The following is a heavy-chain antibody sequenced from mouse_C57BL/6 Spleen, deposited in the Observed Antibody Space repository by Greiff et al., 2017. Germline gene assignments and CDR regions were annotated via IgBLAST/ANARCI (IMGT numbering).Heavy chain of an antibody. CDR2: IDPEDGDT. V-gene: IGHV14-2*01. Sequence: VQLQQSGAELVKPGASVKLSCTASGFNITDYYMHWVKQRPEQGLEWIGRIDPEDGDTKYAPKFQGKATITADTSSNTAYLQLSSLTSEDAAVYYCARSSNAYYYAMDYWGQGTSVTVSA. CDR3: ARSSNAYYYAMDY. D-gene: IGHD2-5*01. CDR1: GFNITDYY. J-gene: IGHJ4*01.